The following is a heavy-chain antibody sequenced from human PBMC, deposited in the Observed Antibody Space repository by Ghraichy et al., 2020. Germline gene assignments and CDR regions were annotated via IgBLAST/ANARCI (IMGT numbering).Heavy chain of an antibody. CDR2: MYPGDSTA. CDR1: GYRFTSYW. Sequence: GESLNISCKASGYRFTSYWIAWVRQMPGKGLEWMGIMYPGDSTARYSPSFQGHVTMSADKSTSTAHLQWSSLKASDTATYYCARQLLSAGEDYFFDSWGQGTMGTV. CDR3: ARQLLSAGEDYFFDS. J-gene: IGHJ4*02. V-gene: IGHV5-51*01. D-gene: IGHD3-10*01.